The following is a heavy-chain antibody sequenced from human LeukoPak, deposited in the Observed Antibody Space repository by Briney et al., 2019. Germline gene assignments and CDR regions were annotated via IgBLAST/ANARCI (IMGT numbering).Heavy chain of an antibody. CDR2: IYYSGGT. Sequence: SQTLSLTCTVSGGSITSGGYYWSWIRQHPGKGLEWIGYIYYSGGTYYNPSLKSRAAISVDTSKNQFSLKLSSVTAADTAVYYCARDVGRGYDILTGYDGRAFDIWAKGQWPPSLQ. D-gene: IGHD3-9*01. J-gene: IGHJ3*02. CDR1: GGSITSGGYY. V-gene: IGHV4-31*03. CDR3: ARDVGRGYDILTGYDGRAFDI.